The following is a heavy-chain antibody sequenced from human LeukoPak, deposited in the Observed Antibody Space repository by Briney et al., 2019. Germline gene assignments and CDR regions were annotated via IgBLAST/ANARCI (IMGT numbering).Heavy chain of an antibody. CDR3: ARVSCSGGACPFGSWFDP. J-gene: IGHJ5*02. CDR1: GGSITSGSYY. D-gene: IGHD2-15*01. V-gene: IGHV4-39*02. CDR2: IYYSGST. Sequence: PSETLSLTCTVSGGSITSGSYYGGWIRHPPGKGLEGIGSIYYSGSTYYNPSLKSRVTISVDTSNKLFSLKLSSVTAADTAVYYCARVSCSGGACPFGSWFDPWGQGTLVTVSS.